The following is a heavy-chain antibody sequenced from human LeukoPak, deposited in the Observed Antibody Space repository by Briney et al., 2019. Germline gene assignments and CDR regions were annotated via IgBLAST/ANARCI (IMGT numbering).Heavy chain of an antibody. CDR3: ARDLPVLRYFDWLLLLGV. V-gene: IGHV3-7*01. Sequence: PGGSLRLSCAASGFTFSSYWMSWVRQAPGKGLEWVANIKQDGSEKYYVDSVKGRFTISRDNAKNSLYLQMNSLRAEDTAVYYCARDLPVLRYFDWLLLLGVWGQGTTVTVSS. CDR2: IKQDGSEK. CDR1: GFTFSSYW. J-gene: IGHJ6*02. D-gene: IGHD3-9*01.